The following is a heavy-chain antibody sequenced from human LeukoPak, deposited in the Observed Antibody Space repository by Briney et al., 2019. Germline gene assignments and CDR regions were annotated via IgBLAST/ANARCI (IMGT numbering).Heavy chain of an antibody. CDR2: LYYSGST. CDR1: GVSINNYY. J-gene: IGHJ3*02. Sequence: PSGTLSLTCSVSGVSINNYYWSWIREPPGRGLEWIGYLYYSGSTNYNPSLKSRVTISVDTSKNQFSLKLSSVTAADTAVYYCARSRGYSCYAYDAFDIWGQGTMVTVSS. CDR3: ARSRGYSCYAYDAFDI. D-gene: IGHD5-12*01. V-gene: IGHV4-59*01.